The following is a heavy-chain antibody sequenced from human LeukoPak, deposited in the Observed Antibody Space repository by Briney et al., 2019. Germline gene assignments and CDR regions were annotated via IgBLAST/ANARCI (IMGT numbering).Heavy chain of an antibody. J-gene: IGHJ4*02. CDR1: GGSISSYY. Sequence: KPSETLSLTCTVSGGSISSYYWSWIRQPPGKGLEWIGYIYYSGSTNYNPSLKSRVTISVDTSKNQFSLKLSSVTAADTAVYYCARPTLPYSTSLGGAFFDYWGQGTLVTVSS. CDR2: IYYSGST. CDR3: ARPTLPYSTSLGGAFFDY. D-gene: IGHD6-6*01. V-gene: IGHV4-59*01.